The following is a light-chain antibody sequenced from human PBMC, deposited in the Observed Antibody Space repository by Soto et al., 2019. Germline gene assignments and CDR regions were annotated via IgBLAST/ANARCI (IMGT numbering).Light chain of an antibody. Sequence: QSALTQPASVSGSPRQSITISCTGASSDVGGYTYVSWYQQHPGKAPKLMIYEVNNRPSGVSNRFSGSKSGNTASLTISGFQAEDEADYYCSSYTSSSTLYVFGTGTKLTVL. J-gene: IGLJ1*01. CDR1: SSDVGGYTY. CDR2: EVN. CDR3: SSYTSSSTLYV. V-gene: IGLV2-14*01.